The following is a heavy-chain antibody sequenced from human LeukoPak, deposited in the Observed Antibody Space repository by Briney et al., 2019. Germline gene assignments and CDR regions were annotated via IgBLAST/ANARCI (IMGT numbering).Heavy chain of an antibody. J-gene: IGHJ6*03. Sequence: PSETLSLTCTVSGGSISSSSYYWGWIRQPPGKGLEWIGSIYYSGSTYYNPSLKSRVTISVDTSKNQFSLKLSSVTAADTAVYYCARDGGVYYYYYYMDVWGKGTTVTVSS. D-gene: IGHD3-16*01. CDR1: GGSISSSSYY. V-gene: IGHV4-39*07. CDR3: ARDGGVYYYYYYMDV. CDR2: IYYSGST.